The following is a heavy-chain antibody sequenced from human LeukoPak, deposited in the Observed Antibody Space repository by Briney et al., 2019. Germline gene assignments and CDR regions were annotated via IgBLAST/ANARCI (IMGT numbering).Heavy chain of an antibody. J-gene: IGHJ5*02. D-gene: IGHD1-26*01. V-gene: IGHV3-74*01. Sequence: GVTQRLLYAASGFPFRSYAMYWVRRAPGKGRVEVARIHGDGDNISYADSVRGRFTTSRDNAKDTLYLHMNSLRPEDTAVYYCARAQVGAPTDLWGEGTLVTVSS. CDR3: ARAQVGAPTDL. CDR2: IHGDGDNI. CDR1: GFPFRSYA.